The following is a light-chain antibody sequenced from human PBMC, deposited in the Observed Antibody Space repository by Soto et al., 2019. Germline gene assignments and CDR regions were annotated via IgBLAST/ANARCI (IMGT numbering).Light chain of an antibody. CDR3: RSYTRSSTFV. CDR2: HVS. Sequence: SALTQPASVSGSPGQSITISCTGSSSDIGGYTYVSWYQQHPDKAPKLIIYHVSNRPSGISSRFSGSKSGNTASLTISGLQAEDEADYYCRSYTRSSTFVFGTGTKVTVL. V-gene: IGLV2-14*01. J-gene: IGLJ1*01. CDR1: SSDIGGYTY.